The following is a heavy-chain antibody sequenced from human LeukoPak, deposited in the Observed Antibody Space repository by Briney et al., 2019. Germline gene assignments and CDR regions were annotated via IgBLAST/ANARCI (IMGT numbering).Heavy chain of an antibody. V-gene: IGHV3-11*01. J-gene: IGHJ4*02. D-gene: IGHD2-2*01. CDR3: AAEYCGSINCYASVY. Sequence: GGSLRLSCAASGFSFSDYYMTWIRQAPGKGLECVSYLSSSGSTIYYADSVKGRFTISRDNAKNSLYLQMNSLRAEDTAVYYCAAEYCGSINCYASVYWGEGTLVTVSS. CDR1: GFSFSDYY. CDR2: LSSSGSTI.